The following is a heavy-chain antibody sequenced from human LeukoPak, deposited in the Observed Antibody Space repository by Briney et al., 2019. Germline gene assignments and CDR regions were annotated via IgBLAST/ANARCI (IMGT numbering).Heavy chain of an antibody. J-gene: IGHJ4*02. V-gene: IGHV3-7*03. CDR3: ARASVYQWLRPNYYFDY. CDR2: IKEDGSEK. CDR1: GFTFSSYE. D-gene: IGHD6-19*01. Sequence: GGSLRLSCAASGFTFSSYEMNWVRQAPGKGLEWVANIKEDGSEKYYVDSVKGRFTISRDNAKNSLYLQMNSLRAEDTALYYCARASVYQWLRPNYYFDYWGQGTLVTVSS.